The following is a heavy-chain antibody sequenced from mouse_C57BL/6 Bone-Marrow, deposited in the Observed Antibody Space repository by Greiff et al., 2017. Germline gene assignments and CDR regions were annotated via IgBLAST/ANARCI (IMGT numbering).Heavy chain of an antibody. Sequence: VQVVESGPGLVQPSQSLSITCTVSGFSLTSYGVHWVRQSPGKGLEWLGVIWSGGSTDYNAAFISRLSISKDNSKSQVFFKMNSLQADDTAIYYCARLPLYYGSPAWFAYWGQGTLVTVSA. CDR2: IWSGGST. CDR1: GFSLTSYG. CDR3: ARLPLYYGSPAWFAY. V-gene: IGHV2-2*01. J-gene: IGHJ3*01. D-gene: IGHD1-1*01.